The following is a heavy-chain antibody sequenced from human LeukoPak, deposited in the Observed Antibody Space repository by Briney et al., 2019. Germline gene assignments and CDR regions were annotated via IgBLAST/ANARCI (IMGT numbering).Heavy chain of an antibody. J-gene: IGHJ6*02. CDR2: MNPNSGHT. CDR3: VRVQSGSYARYGMDV. D-gene: IGHD1-26*01. V-gene: IGHV1-8*01. CDR1: GYTLTNYD. Sequence: GASAKVSCKASGYTLTNYDINWVRQATGQGLEWMGWMNPNSGHTGYTQKFQGRVTMTRDTSISTAYMELSSLKSEDTAVYYCVRVQSGSYARYGMDVWGQGTTVTVSS.